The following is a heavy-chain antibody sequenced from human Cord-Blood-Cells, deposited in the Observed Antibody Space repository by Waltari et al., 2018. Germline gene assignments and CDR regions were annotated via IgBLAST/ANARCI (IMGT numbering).Heavy chain of an antibody. CDR1: GGSFSGYY. CDR2: INHSGST. Sequence: QVQLQQWGAGLLKPSETLSLTCAVYGGSFSGYYWSWIRQPPGKGLEWIGEINHSGSTNDNPSLKSRVTISVDTSRNQFSLNLSSVTAADTAVYYCARQNWGFDYWGQGTLVTVSS. D-gene: IGHD7-27*01. CDR3: ARQNWGFDY. J-gene: IGHJ4*02. V-gene: IGHV4-34*01.